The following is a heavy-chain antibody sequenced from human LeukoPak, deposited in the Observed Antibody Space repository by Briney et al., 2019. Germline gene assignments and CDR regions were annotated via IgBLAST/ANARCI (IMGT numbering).Heavy chain of an antibody. D-gene: IGHD2-15*01. J-gene: IGHJ3*02. Sequence: GGSLRLSCAASGVTFSSYGMHWVRQAPGKGLEWVAIIWYDGSNQYYADSVKGRFTISRDNSKITLYLQMNSLRAEDTAVYYCARDPRYCSGGSCSNDAFDIWGQGTMVTVSS. V-gene: IGHV3-33*01. CDR3: ARDPRYCSGGSCSNDAFDI. CDR2: IWYDGSNQ. CDR1: GVTFSSYG.